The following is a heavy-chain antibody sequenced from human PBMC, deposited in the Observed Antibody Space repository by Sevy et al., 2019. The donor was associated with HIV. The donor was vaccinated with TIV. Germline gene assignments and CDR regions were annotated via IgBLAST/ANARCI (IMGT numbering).Heavy chain of an antibody. J-gene: IGHJ4*02. CDR2: FIPEDGET. CDR1: GYTLTGLS. Sequence: ASVKVSCKVSGYTLTGLSSTGLGRPPGKGLGGMGGFIPEDGETTNAQRLQGRLTMTEDTSADTAYMELNGLRSDDTAIYYCATTKDYYESSGCPFDFWGQGTLVTVSS. D-gene: IGHD3-22*01. V-gene: IGHV1-24*01. CDR3: ATTKDYYESSGCPFDF.